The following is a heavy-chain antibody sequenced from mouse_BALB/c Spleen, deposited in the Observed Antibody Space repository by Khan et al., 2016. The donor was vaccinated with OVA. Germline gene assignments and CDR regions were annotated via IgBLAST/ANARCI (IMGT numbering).Heavy chain of an antibody. J-gene: IGHJ3*01. CDR2: VSTGGHYT. CDR3: ARLAYYYDSEGFAY. Sequence: EVELVESGGDVVKPGGSLKLSCAASGFTFSTYGMSWVRQTPDKRLEWVATVSTGGHYTYYPDTVKGRFTISRDNAKNTLYLQMNSLKSEDTARFYCARLAYYYDSEGFAYWGQGTLVTVSA. D-gene: IGHD1-1*01. CDR1: GFTFSTYG. V-gene: IGHV5-6*01.